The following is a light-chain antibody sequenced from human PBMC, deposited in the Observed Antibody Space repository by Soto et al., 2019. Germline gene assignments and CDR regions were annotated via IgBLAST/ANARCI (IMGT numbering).Light chain of an antibody. CDR2: DVS. CDR1: ISDVGGYNY. J-gene: IGLJ1*01. CDR3: SSYKSSSTYV. V-gene: IGLV2-14*03. Sequence: QSALTQPASVSGSPGQSITISCTGTISDVGGYNYVSWYQQHPGKAPKLMIFDVSNRPSGVSNRFSGSKSGYTASLTISGLQAEDEADYYCSSYKSSSTYVFGTGTKVTVL.